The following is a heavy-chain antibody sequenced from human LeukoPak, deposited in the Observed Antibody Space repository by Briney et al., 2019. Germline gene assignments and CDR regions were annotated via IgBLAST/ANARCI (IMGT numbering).Heavy chain of an antibody. CDR3: ARDACGRDYFDY. J-gene: IGHJ4*02. CDR2: ISTSSSYI. V-gene: IGHV3-21*06. CDR1: GFTSSSYS. Sequence: GGSLRLSCAASGFTSSSYSMNWVRQAPGKGLEWVSSISTSSSYIYYTDSMKGRFTISRDNAKNSLYLQMNNLRAEDTAVYYCARDACGRDYFDYWGQGTLVTVSS. D-gene: IGHD2-21*01.